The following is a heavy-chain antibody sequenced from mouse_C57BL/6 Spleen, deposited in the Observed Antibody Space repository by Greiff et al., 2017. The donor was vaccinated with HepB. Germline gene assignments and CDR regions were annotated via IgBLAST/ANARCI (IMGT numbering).Heavy chain of an antibody. V-gene: IGHV1-69*01. D-gene: IGHD1-1*01. CDR3: ASSLGSSYYSDY. CDR2: IDPSDSYT. Sequence: QVQLQQPGAELVMPGASVKLSCKASGYTFTSYWMHWVKQRPGQGLEWIGEIDPSDSYTNYNQKFKGKSTLTVDKSSSTAYMQLSSLTSEDSAVYYCASSLGSSYYSDYWCQGTTLTVSS. J-gene: IGHJ2*01. CDR1: GYTFTSYW.